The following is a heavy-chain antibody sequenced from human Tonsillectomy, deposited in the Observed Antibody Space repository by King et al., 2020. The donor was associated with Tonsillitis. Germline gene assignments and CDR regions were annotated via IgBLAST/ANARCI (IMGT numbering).Heavy chain of an antibody. J-gene: IGHJ3*02. CDR2: ISGYNGNT. D-gene: IGHD1-1*01. V-gene: IGHV1-18*01. CDR3: ARGRSGTRAAFDI. CDR1: VYNCISYG. Sequence: QLVQSGAEVEKPGATEKVSCKASVYNCISYGITWVRQAPGQGLEWMGWISGYNGNTNYAQKFQGRVTMTRDTSTSTVYMELRSLRSDDTAVYYCARGRSGTRAAFDIWGQGTMVTVSS.